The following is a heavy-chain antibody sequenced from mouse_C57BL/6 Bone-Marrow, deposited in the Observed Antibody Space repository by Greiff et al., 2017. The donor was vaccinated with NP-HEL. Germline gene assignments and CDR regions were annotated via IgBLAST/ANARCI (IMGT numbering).Heavy chain of an antibody. CDR2: IDPEPGGT. CDR1: GYTFTDYE. Sequence: QVQLQQSGAELVRPGASVTLSCKASGYTFTDYEMHWVKQTPVHGLEWIGAIDPEPGGTAYNQKFKGKALLTADKSSSTAYMELRSLTSEDSAVYYCTRGGWYPYWYFDVWGTGTTVTVSS. J-gene: IGHJ1*03. CDR3: TRGGWYPYWYFDV. D-gene: IGHD1-1*02. V-gene: IGHV1-15*01.